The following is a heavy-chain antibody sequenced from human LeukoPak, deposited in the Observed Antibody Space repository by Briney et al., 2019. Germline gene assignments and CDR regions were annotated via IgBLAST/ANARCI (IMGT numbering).Heavy chain of an antibody. CDR2: INPNSGGT. V-gene: IGHV1-2*06. Sequence: ASVKVSCKASGYTFTGYYMHWVRQAPGQGLEWMGRINPNSGGTNYAQKFQGRVTMTRDTSITTAYMELTRLTSDDTAVYYCARYCSSTSCYSDYWGQGTLVTVSS. CDR1: GYTFTGYY. J-gene: IGHJ4*02. D-gene: IGHD2-2*01. CDR3: ARYCSSTSCYSDY.